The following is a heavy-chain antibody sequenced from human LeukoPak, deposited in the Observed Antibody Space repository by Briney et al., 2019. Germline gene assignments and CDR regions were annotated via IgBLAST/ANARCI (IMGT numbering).Heavy chain of an antibody. D-gene: IGHD2-21*02. J-gene: IGHJ6*04. CDR3: ARDGGYCGGDCFVDV. V-gene: IGHV4-4*07. CDR2: TYTSGST. Sequence: SETLSLTCTVSGGSISSYYWSWIRQPAGRGLEWIGRTYTSGSTNYNPSLKSRVTMSVDTSKNQFSLKLSSVTAADTAVYYCARDGGYCGGDCFVDVWGKGTTVTVSS. CDR1: GGSISSYY.